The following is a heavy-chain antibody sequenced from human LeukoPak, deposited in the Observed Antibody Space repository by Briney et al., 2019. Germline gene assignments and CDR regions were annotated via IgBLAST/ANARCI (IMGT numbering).Heavy chain of an antibody. V-gene: IGHV3-23*01. CDR1: GITLSNYG. Sequence: GGSLRLSCAVSGITLSNYGMSWVRQAPGKGLEWVAGISDSGGSTNYADSVKGRFTISRDNPKNTLYLQMNSLRAEDTAVYFCAKRGVVIRVILVGFHKEAYYFDSWGQGALVTVCS. J-gene: IGHJ4*02. CDR3: AKRGVVIRVILVGFHKEAYYFDS. CDR2: ISDSGGST. D-gene: IGHD3-22*01.